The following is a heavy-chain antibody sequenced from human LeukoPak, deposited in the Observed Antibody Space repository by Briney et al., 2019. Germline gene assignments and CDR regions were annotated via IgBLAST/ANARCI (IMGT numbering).Heavy chain of an antibody. Sequence: GGSLRLSCAASGFTVSSNYMSWVRQAPGKGLEWVSVIYSGGSTYYADSVKGRFTISRDNSKNTLYLQMNSLRAEDTAVYYCATYRQIQVPFEFWGQGTLVTVSS. CDR3: ATYRQIQVPFEF. CDR2: IYSGGST. V-gene: IGHV3-66*01. D-gene: IGHD5-18*01. CDR1: GFTVSSNY. J-gene: IGHJ4*02.